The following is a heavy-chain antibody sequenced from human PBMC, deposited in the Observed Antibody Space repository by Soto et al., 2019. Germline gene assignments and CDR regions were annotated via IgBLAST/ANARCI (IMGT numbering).Heavy chain of an antibody. Sequence: GGSLRLSCAASGFTFTNYALHWVRQAPGKGLEWVSSISGGGTGTYSADAVKGRFTISSDKSRNTVYLQMNSLRAEDTAVYYCAKGFHYYDSSGYKTYFDYWGQGTLVTVSS. CDR2: ISGGGTGT. D-gene: IGHD3-22*01. CDR3: AKGFHYYDSSGYKTYFDY. V-gene: IGHV3-23*01. J-gene: IGHJ4*02. CDR1: GFTFTNYA.